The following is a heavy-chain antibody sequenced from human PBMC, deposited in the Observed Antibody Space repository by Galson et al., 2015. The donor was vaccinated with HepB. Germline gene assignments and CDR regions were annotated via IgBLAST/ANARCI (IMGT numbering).Heavy chain of an antibody. Sequence: LSLTCTVSGGSISSYYWSWIRQPPGKGLEWIGYIYYSGSTNYNPSLKSRVTISVDTSKNQFSLKLSSVTAADTAVYYCARHERKWELIGSDAFDIWGQGTMVTVSS. J-gene: IGHJ3*02. CDR1: GGSISSYY. CDR3: ARHERKWELIGSDAFDI. V-gene: IGHV4-59*08. D-gene: IGHD1-26*01. CDR2: IYYSGST.